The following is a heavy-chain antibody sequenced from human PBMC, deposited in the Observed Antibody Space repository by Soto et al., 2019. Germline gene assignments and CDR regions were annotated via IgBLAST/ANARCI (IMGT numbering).Heavy chain of an antibody. V-gene: IGHV3-23*01. D-gene: IGHD1-26*01. CDR1: GFTFSSYA. CDR3: AKDKAFSGSYAFER. Sequence: GGSLRLSYAASGFTFSSYAMSWVRKAPGKGLGWVSAISGSGGSTYYADSVKGRFTISRDNSKNTRYLQMNSLRAEDTAVYYCAKDKAFSGSYAFERWGEGTMVTV. J-gene: IGHJ3*01. CDR2: ISGSGGST.